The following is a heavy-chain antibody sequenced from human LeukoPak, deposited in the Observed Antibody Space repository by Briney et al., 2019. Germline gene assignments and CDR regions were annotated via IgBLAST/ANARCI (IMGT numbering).Heavy chain of an antibody. V-gene: IGHV4-4*07. D-gene: IGHD2-15*01. Sequence: SETLSLNCTVYSASINTYYWSWIRQPAGKGLEWIGRIFSSGTTNYNPSLKGRVTMSVDTSKNQFSLKLTSVTAADTALYYCARDRVDRYFDFWGQGILVTVSS. J-gene: IGHJ4*02. CDR2: IFSSGTT. CDR1: SASINTYY. CDR3: ARDRVDRYFDF.